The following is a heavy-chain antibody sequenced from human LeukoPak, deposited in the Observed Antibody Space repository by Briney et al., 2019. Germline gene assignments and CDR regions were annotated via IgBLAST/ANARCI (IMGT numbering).Heavy chain of an antibody. J-gene: IGHJ4*02. V-gene: IGHV4-39*07. CDR3: ARSPTKRVTDDY. D-gene: IGHD5-18*01. Sequence: SETLSLTCTVSGGSISSSSYYWGWIRQPPGKGLEWIGSIYYSGSTNYSPSLKSRVTISVDKSKTQFSLTLTSVTAADTAVYFCARSPTKRVTDDYWGQGTLVTVSS. CDR2: IYYSGST. CDR1: GGSISSSSYY.